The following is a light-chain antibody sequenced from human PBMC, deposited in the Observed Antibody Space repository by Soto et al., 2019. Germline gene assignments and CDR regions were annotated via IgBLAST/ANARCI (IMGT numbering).Light chain of an antibody. CDR2: AVS. J-gene: IGLJ1*01. Sequence: QSALTQPASVSGSPGQSITLSCTGTSSDVGGYNYVSWYQQHPGKAPKLMIYAVSDRPSGVSNRFSGSKSGNTASLTISGLQAEDEADYYCSSYTANSTPYVFGTGTKVTV. CDR3: SSYTANSTPYV. CDR1: SSDVGGYNY. V-gene: IGLV2-14*01.